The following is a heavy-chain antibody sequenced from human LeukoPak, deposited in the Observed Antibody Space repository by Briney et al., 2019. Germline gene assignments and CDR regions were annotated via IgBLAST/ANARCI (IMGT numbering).Heavy chain of an antibody. Sequence: SETLSLTCTVSGASISSSSYSWGWIRQPPGKGLEWIGSIHYSGSTYYNPSLTSRVTISVDTSKKQFSLKLSSVTAADTAVYYCARRTLCCGERFDPWGHGTLVTVSS. CDR2: IHYSGST. D-gene: IGHD3-16*01. CDR3: ARRTLCCGERFDP. J-gene: IGHJ5*02. CDR1: GASISSSSYS. V-gene: IGHV4-39*01.